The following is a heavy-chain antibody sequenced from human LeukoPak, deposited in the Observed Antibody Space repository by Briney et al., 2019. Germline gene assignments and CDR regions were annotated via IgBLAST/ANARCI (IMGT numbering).Heavy chain of an antibody. V-gene: IGHV3-53*04. CDR1: GVNVSSDY. Sequence: GGSLTLPCAASGVNVSSDYMSWVRQAPGKGLQWVSLIYSGGNTYNADSVKGRFTIYRHNSKNTLYLQMSSLRTEDTAIYFCASRMTFGGPGTLVTVSS. J-gene: IGHJ4*02. CDR2: IYSGGNT. D-gene: IGHD2/OR15-2a*01. CDR3: ASRMTF.